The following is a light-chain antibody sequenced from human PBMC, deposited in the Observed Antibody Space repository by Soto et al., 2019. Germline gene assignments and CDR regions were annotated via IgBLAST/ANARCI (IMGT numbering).Light chain of an antibody. CDR3: QQYGTSLFT. V-gene: IGKV3-20*01. J-gene: IGKJ4*01. CDR1: QSAYSSY. CDR2: GAS. Sequence: ELVLMQSPGTLSLSPGDRATLSCRSSQSAYSSYLSWYQQKPGQAPRLLIYGASNRATGIPDRFSGSGSGTDFTLTISGLEPEDFAVYYCQQYGTSLFTFGGGTKVDIK.